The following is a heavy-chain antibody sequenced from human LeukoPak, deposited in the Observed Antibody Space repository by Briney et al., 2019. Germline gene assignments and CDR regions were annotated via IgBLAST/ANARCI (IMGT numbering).Heavy chain of an antibody. CDR3: AKYGEMGTNYYDSSGYRYYFDY. J-gene: IGHJ4*02. CDR2: ISGSGGST. CDR1: GFTFSSYA. V-gene: IGHV3-23*01. Sequence: GGSLRLSCAASGFTFSSYAMSWVRQAPGKGVEWVSAISGSGGSTYYADSVKGRFTISRDNSKNTLYLQMNSLRAEDTAVYYCAKYGEMGTNYYDSSGYRYYFDYWGQGTLVTVSS. D-gene: IGHD3-22*01.